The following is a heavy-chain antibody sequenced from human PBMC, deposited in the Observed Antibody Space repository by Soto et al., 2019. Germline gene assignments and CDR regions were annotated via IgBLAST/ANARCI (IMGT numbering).Heavy chain of an antibody. Sequence: GASVKVSCKASGYTFTSYGIHWVRQAPGQRLEWMGWINAANGDTKYSPKFQGRVTITRDTSASTAYMELSSLRSEDTAVYYCVRRHVSATGIDWFDPWGQGTLVTSPQ. J-gene: IGHJ5*02. D-gene: IGHD6-13*01. CDR1: GYTFTSYG. V-gene: IGHV1-3*01. CDR2: INAANGDT. CDR3: VRRHVSATGIDWFDP.